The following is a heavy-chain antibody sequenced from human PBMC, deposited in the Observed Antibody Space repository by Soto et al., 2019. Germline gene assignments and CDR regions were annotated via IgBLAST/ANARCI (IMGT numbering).Heavy chain of an antibody. V-gene: IGHV4-59*01. Sequence: QVQLQESGPGLVMPSETLSLTCSVSGGSLSSGFWGWFRQPPGKGLEWIGFIHYSGSTTYNPSLTSRLTISLDTSKNHFSLRLSSVTAADTALYYCTVGGGWLTDYWGQGTLVTVSS. CDR2: IHYSGST. CDR3: TVGGGWLTDY. CDR1: GGSLSSGF. D-gene: IGHD5-12*01. J-gene: IGHJ4*02.